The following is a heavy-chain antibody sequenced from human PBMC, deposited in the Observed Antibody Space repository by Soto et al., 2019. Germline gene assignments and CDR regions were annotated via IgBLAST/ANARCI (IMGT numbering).Heavy chain of an antibody. CDR1: GYTLTELS. Sequence: ASVKVSCKVSGYTLTELSMHWVRQAPGKGLEWMGGFDPEDGETIYAQKFQGRVTMTEDTSTDTAYMELSSLRSEDTAVYYCATIPYYYGSGSYLSRGFDYWGQGTLVTVSS. J-gene: IGHJ4*02. V-gene: IGHV1-24*01. CDR2: FDPEDGET. CDR3: ATIPYYYGSGSYLSRGFDY. D-gene: IGHD3-10*01.